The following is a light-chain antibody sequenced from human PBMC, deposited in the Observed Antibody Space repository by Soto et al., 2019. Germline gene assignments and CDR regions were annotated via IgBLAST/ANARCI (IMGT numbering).Light chain of an antibody. CDR2: DVT. V-gene: IGLV2-14*03. CDR3: SSYTSINTVI. Sequence: QSALTQPASVSGSPGQSLTISCTGTSSDVGGYNYVAWYQQHPGKAPKLMIYDVTNRPSGVSNRFSGSKSGNTASLTISGLQAEDEADYYCSSYTSINTVIFGGGTKVTVL. J-gene: IGLJ2*01. CDR1: SSDVGGYNY.